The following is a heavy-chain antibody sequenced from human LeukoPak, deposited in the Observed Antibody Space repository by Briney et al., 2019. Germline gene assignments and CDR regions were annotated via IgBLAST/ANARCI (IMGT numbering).Heavy chain of an antibody. CDR1: GFTFSTYS. CDR3: ARDQTDYETLTGYLFFDY. CDR2: ISSSRSYI. V-gene: IGHV3-21*01. Sequence: GGSLRLSCAASGFTFSTYSMNWVRQAPGKGLEWVSSISSSRSYIYHADSVKGRFTISRDNAKNSLYLQMNSLRAEDTAVYYCARDQTDYETLTGYLFFDYWGQGTLVTVSS. J-gene: IGHJ4*02. D-gene: IGHD3-9*01.